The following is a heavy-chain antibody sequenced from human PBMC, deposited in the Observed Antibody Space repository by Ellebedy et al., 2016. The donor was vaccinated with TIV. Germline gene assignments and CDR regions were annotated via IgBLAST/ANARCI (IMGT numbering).Heavy chain of an antibody. J-gene: IGHJ3*02. CDR3: LGYRSGIAI. Sequence: GGSLRLSXAASEFTVSNNYMSWVRQAPGKGLEGVSVIYSGGSTQYADSVKDRFTISRDNSKNTLYLQMNTLRAEDTAVYYCLGYRSGIAIWGPGTMVTVSS. V-gene: IGHV3-66*01. CDR2: IYSGGST. D-gene: IGHD3-10*01. CDR1: EFTVSNNY.